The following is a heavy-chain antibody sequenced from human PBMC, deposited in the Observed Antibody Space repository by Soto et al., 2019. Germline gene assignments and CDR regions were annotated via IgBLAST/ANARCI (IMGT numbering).Heavy chain of an antibody. CDR2: INSDGSST. V-gene: IGHV3-74*01. J-gene: IGHJ4*02. CDR1: GFTFSSYW. D-gene: IGHD2-15*01. CDR3: VRTSLVVAAASREDY. Sequence: EVQLVESGGGLVQPGGSLRLSCAASGFTFSSYWMHWVRQAPGKGLVWVSRINSDGSSTSYADSVKGRFTISRDNATNTLYRQMNSLIADDTAVYYCVRTSLVVAAASREDYWGQGTLVSVSS.